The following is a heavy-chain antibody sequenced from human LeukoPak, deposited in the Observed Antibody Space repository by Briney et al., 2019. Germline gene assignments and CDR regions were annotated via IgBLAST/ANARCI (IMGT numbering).Heavy chain of an antibody. CDR1: GGTFSSYA. CDR2: IIPIFGTA. Sequence: ASVKVSCKASGGTFSSYAISWVRQAPGQGLEWMGGIIPIFGTANYAQKFQGRVTITADESTSTAYMELSNLRSEDTAVYYCAGNVYGAGFYYYMDVWGKGTTVTVSS. J-gene: IGHJ6*03. CDR3: AGNVYGAGFYYYMDV. V-gene: IGHV1-69*13. D-gene: IGHD4-17*01.